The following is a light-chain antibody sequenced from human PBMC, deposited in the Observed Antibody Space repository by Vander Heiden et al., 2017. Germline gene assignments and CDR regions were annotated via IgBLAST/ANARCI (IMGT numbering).Light chain of an antibody. Sequence: QSALPHPASVSGSPGQSITISCTGTSSDVGSYHLLSWYQQHLGNAPKLMFYERSKRPSGVSNRFSGSKSGNTASLTISGLQADDEADYYCCSYAGNWVFGGGTKLTVL. CDR2: ERS. CDR3: CSYAGNWV. CDR1: SSDVGSYHL. J-gene: IGLJ3*02. V-gene: IGLV2-23*01.